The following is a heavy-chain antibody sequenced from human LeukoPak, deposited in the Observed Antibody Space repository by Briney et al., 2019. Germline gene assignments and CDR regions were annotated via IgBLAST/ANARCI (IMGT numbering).Heavy chain of an antibody. CDR2: INTDGSST. CDR1: GFSFSSDW. Sequence: TGGSLRLSSVASGFSFSSDWMHWVRQAPGKGLVWVSRINTDGSSTNYADSVKGRFTISRDNAKNTLYLQMSSLRAEDTAVYYCARDRRGGYYSKTLDYWGQGTLVTVSS. V-gene: IGHV3-74*01. J-gene: IGHJ4*02. CDR3: ARDRRGGYYSKTLDY. D-gene: IGHD3-22*01.